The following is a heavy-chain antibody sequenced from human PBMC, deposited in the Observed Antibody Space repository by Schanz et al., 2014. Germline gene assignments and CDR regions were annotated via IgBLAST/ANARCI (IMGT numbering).Heavy chain of an antibody. J-gene: IGHJ4*02. CDR3: ARDGEAAAGCDY. Sequence: QGQLVQSGAEVKKPGASVKVSCKASGYIFGSHGMTWVRQAPGQGLEWMGIINPSGGSTSYAQKFQGRVTMTRDTSTSTVYMELSSLRSEDTAVYYCARDGEAAAGCDYWGQGTLVTVSS. V-gene: IGHV1-46*03. CDR2: INPSGGST. CDR1: GYIFGSHG. D-gene: IGHD6-13*01.